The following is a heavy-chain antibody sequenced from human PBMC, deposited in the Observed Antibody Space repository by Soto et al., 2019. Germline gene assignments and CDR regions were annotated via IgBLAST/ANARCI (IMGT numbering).Heavy chain of an antibody. CDR2: ISGSGGST. CDR3: ANLDIVVVPAATLNAFDI. CDR1: GFTFSSYA. V-gene: IGHV3-23*01. J-gene: IGHJ3*02. D-gene: IGHD2-2*03. Sequence: EVQLLESGGGLVQPGGSLRLSCAASGFTFSSYAMSWVRQAPGKGLEWVSAISGSGGSTYYADSVKGRFTISRDNSKNTLYLQMNSLRAEDTAVYYCANLDIVVVPAATLNAFDIWCQGTMVTVSS.